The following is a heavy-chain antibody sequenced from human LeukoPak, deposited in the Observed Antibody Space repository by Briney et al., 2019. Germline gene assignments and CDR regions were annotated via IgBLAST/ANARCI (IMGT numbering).Heavy chain of an antibody. CDR1: GFIFSNAY. CDR2: IKSNTEGGTI. J-gene: IGHJ4*02. D-gene: IGHD6-19*01. Sequence: GGSLRLSCAASGFIFSNAYMKWVRQAPGKGLEWVGRIKSNTEGGTIDYAAPVKGRFTISREDSKNMVYLQMNSLKTEDTAVYYCTTDAGYDSGWYNYWGQGILVTVSS. V-gene: IGHV3-15*01. CDR3: TTDAGYDSGWYNY.